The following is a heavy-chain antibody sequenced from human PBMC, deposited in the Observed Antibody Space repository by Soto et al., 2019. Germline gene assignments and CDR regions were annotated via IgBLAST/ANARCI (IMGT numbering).Heavy chain of an antibody. J-gene: IGHJ3*02. CDR2: ISSSSSYI. V-gene: IGHV3-21*01. CDR3: ARAPKFGDKVQGNAFDI. D-gene: IGHD4-17*01. Sequence: EVQLVESGGGLVKPGGSLRLSCAASGFTFSSYSMNWVRQAPGKGLEWVSSISSSSSYIYYADSVKGRFTISRDNAKNSLYLQMNSLRAEDTAVYYCARAPKFGDKVQGNAFDIWGQGTMVTVSS. CDR1: GFTFSSYS.